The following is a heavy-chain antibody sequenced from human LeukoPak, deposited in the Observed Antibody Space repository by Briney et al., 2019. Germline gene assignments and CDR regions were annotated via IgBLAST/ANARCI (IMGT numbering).Heavy chain of an antibody. CDR1: GGSISSSNW. D-gene: IGHD4-17*01. CDR3: ARDVRNDYGDYVAAFDI. V-gene: IGHV4-4*02. CDR2: IYHSGST. J-gene: IGHJ3*02. Sequence: SGTLSLTCAVSGGSISSSNWWSWVRQPPGKGLEWIGEIYHSGSTNYNPSLKSRVTMSVDKSKNQFSLKLSSVTAADTAVYYCARDVRNDYGDYVAAFDIWGQGTMVTVSS.